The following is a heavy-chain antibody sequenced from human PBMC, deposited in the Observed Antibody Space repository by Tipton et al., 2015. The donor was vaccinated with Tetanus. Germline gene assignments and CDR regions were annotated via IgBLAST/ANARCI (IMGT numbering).Heavy chain of an antibody. CDR1: GGMFNSYA. J-gene: IGHJ4*02. Sequence: QSGAEVKKPGSSVRVSCKTSGGMFNSYAISWVRQAPGQRPEWMGGIFPQFGTSNYAPRFQDRVTMTADTSTDTVYMDLSSLRFDDTAIYYCVRPDRYCSGGSCYLALDSWGQGTLITVSS. V-gene: IGHV1-69*06. CDR2: IFPQFGTS. CDR3: VRPDRYCSGGSCYLALDS. D-gene: IGHD2-15*01.